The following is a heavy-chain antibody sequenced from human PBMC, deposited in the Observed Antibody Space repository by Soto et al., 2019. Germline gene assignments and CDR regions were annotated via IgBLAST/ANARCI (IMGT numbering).Heavy chain of an antibody. CDR1: GYTFTSYY. J-gene: IGHJ4*02. CDR3: ARGPIVVGATRGPFDY. D-gene: IGHD1-26*01. V-gene: IGHV1-46*01. Sequence: PSVKVSCKASGYTFTSYYMHWVRQAPGQGLEWMGIINPSGGSTSYAQKFQGRVTMTRDTSTSTVYMELSSLRSEDTAVYYCARGPIVVGATRGPFDYWGQGTLVTVSS. CDR2: INPSGGST.